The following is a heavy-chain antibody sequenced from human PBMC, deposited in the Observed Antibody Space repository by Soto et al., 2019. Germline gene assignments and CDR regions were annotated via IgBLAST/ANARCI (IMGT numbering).Heavy chain of an antibody. CDR1: GGSISSRGYY. V-gene: IGHV4-39*01. Sequence: SETLSLTCTVSGGSISSRGYYWGWIRQPPGKGLEWIGTTYYSGSTYYNPSLKSRVTISVDTSKNQFSLKLSSVTAADTAVYYSATSNWFDPWGQGTLVTVS. CDR3: ATSNWFDP. CDR2: TYYSGST. J-gene: IGHJ5*02.